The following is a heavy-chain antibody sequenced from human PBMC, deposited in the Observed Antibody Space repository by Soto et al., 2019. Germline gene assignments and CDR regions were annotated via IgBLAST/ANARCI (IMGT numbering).Heavy chain of an antibody. V-gene: IGHV3-23*01. D-gene: IGHD5-18*01. CDR2: LTGNGGDT. CDR1: GFTFSFYA. Sequence: EVQLLESGGGLAQPGGSLRLSCAASGFTFSFYAMTWVRQAPGKGLEWVSSLTGNGGDTYYADSVKGRFTISRDNSENTLYLQMNSLRVDDTAVYYCAKDREYSYGWVYWGQGTLVTVSS. J-gene: IGHJ4*02. CDR3: AKDREYSYGWVY.